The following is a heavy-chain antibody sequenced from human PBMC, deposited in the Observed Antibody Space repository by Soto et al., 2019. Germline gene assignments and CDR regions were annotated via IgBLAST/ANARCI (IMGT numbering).Heavy chain of an antibody. V-gene: IGHV1-69*01. CDR2: IIPIFGTA. Sequence: QVQLVQSGAEVKKPGSSVKVSCKASGGTFSSYAISWVRQAPGQGLEWMGGIIPIFGTANYAQKFQGRVTITADESTSTAYMELSSLRSEDTAVYYCARHEGQYYEYVWGSNYGMDVWGQGTTVTVSS. CDR3: ARHEGQYYEYVWGSNYGMDV. D-gene: IGHD3-16*01. J-gene: IGHJ6*02. CDR1: GGTFSSYA.